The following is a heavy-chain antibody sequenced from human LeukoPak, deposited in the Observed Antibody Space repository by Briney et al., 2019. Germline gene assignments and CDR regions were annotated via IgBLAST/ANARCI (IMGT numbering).Heavy chain of an antibody. CDR2: VYTSGST. J-gene: IGHJ4*02. CDR1: GGSITSNDYS. Sequence: SETLSLTCSVSGGSITSNDYSWGWVRQPPGKGLEWIGNVYTSGSTSFNPSLRSRVTISVDTSRKQFSLKVNSVIATDTAVYYCARVGRLRYFDYWGQGTLVTVSS. CDR3: ARVGRLRYFDY. V-gene: IGHV4-39*01.